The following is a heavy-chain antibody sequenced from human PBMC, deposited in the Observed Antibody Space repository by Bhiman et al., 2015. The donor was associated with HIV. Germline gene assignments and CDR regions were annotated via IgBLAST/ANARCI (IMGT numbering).Heavy chain of an antibody. D-gene: IGHD1-26*01. J-gene: IGHJ4*02. CDR1: GFTFSSYG. CDR3: AKDHYSGSYVGGGFDY. V-gene: IGHV3-30*02. Sequence: QVQLVESGGGVVQPGGSLRLSCAASGFTFSSYGMHWVRQAPGKGLEWVAIIRYDGNNKYYADSVKGRFTISRDNFKNTLYLQMNSLRAEDTAVYYCAKDHYSGSYVGGGFDYWGQGTLVTVSS. CDR2: IRYDGNNK.